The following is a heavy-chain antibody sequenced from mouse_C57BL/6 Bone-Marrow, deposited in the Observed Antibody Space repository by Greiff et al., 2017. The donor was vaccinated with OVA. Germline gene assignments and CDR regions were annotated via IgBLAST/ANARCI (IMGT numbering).Heavy chain of an antibody. V-gene: IGHV3-8*01. Sequence: EVKLQDSGPGLAKPSQTLSLTCSVTGYSFTSDYWNWIRKFPGNKLECMWSISYSGSTYYNPSLTSRISITRDTSTIQYYLQLNSVTTENTATYYCARWGQLRPYYFDYWGQGTTLTVSS. CDR1: GYSFTSDY. J-gene: IGHJ2*01. D-gene: IGHD3-2*02. CDR3: ARWGQLRPYYFDY. CDR2: ISYSGST.